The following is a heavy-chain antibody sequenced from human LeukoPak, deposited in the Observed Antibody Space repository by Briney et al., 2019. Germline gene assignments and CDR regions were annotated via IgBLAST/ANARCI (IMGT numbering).Heavy chain of an antibody. D-gene: IGHD3-9*01. J-gene: IGHJ4*02. CDR2: IYSGGST. CDR3: ASELSVYYDIFLY. Sequence: GGSLRLSCAASGFTVSSNYMSWVRQAPGKGLEWVSVIYSGGSTYYADSVKGRFTISRDNSKNTLYLQMNSLRAEDTAVYYCASELSVYYDIFLYWGQGTLVTVSS. CDR1: GFTVSSNY. V-gene: IGHV3-66*02.